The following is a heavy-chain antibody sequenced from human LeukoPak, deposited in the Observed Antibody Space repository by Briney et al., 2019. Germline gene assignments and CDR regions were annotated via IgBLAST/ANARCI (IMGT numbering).Heavy chain of an antibody. D-gene: IGHD6-6*01. Sequence: GGSLRLSCAASGFTFRSYSMNWVRQAPGKGLEWVSYISSSSSTIYYADSVKGRFTISRGNAKNSLYLQMNSLRAEDTAVYYCARDEGIAARGFDYWGQGTLVTVSS. CDR1: GFTFRSYS. CDR2: ISSSSSTI. J-gene: IGHJ4*02. CDR3: ARDEGIAARGFDY. V-gene: IGHV3-48*04.